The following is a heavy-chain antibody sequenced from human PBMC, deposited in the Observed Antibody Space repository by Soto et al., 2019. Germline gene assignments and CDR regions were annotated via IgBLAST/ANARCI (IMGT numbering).Heavy chain of an antibody. Sequence: QVQLVESGGGVVQPGRSLRLSCAASGFTFSSYGMHWVRQAPGKGLEWVAVISYDGSNKYYAVSVKGRFTISRDNSKNTLYLQINSLRDEASAVFYCAKEFGNSYGSGFDYWGQGTLVTVSS. D-gene: IGHD5-18*01. J-gene: IGHJ4*02. CDR1: GFTFSSYG. CDR3: AKEFGNSYGSGFDY. CDR2: ISYDGSNK. V-gene: IGHV3-30*18.